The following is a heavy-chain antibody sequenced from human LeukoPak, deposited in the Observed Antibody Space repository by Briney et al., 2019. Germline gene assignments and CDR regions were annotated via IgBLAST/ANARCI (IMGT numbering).Heavy chain of an antibody. V-gene: IGHV4-39*01. D-gene: IGHD6-13*01. CDR3: ERHLYSSSMYGWFDP. CDR1: GGSISSSSYY. J-gene: IGHJ5*02. CDR2: IYYSGST. Sequence: PSETLSLTCTVSGGSISSSSYYWGWIRQPPGKGLEWIGSIYYSGSTYYNPSLKSRVTISVDTSKNQFSLKLSSVTAADTAVYYCERHLYSSSMYGWFDPWGQGTLVTVSS.